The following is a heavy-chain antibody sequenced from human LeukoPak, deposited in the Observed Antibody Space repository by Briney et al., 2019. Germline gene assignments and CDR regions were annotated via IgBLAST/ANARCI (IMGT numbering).Heavy chain of an antibody. V-gene: IGHV4-61*05. Sequence: SETLSLTCTVSGGSISNRSYYWSWIRQPPGKGLEWIGCIYYSASTNYNPSLKSRVTISVDTSKNQFSLKLSSVTTADTAVYYCARHSSTRISGQFDYWGQGTLVTVSS. CDR3: ARHSSTRISGQFDY. CDR2: IYYSAST. D-gene: IGHD2-2*01. CDR1: GGSISNRSYY. J-gene: IGHJ4*02.